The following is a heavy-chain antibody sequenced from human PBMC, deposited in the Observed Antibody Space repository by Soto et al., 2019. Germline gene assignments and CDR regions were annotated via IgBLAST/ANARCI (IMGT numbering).Heavy chain of an antibody. CDR3: ARDQGSHPGD. D-gene: IGHD6-13*01. CDR2: IHHSGST. CDR1: GVSISSDNW. V-gene: IGHV4-4*02. Sequence: QVQLQESGPGLVRPSGTVSLTCAVSGVSISSDNWWSWVRQPPGKALEWIGEIHHSGSTNYNPSLKSRVTMSVVASKDLFSLTLNSVTAADTAFYYCARDQGSHPGDWGQGTLVSVS. J-gene: IGHJ4*02.